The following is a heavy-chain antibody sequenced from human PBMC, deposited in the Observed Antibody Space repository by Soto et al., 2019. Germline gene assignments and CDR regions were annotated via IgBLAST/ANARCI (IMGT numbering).Heavy chain of an antibody. CDR2: IYHSGST. Sequence: QVQLQESGPGLVKPSGTLSLTCAVSGGSISSSNWWSWVRQPPGKGLEWIGEIYHSGSTNYNPSLWSRYTISVDKPRNQFSRKLRFVTAADTAVYYCARAAMGGSSWPFDYWGQGTLVTVSS. D-gene: IGHD6-13*01. CDR1: GGSISSSNW. V-gene: IGHV4-4*02. CDR3: ARAAMGGSSWPFDY. J-gene: IGHJ4*02.